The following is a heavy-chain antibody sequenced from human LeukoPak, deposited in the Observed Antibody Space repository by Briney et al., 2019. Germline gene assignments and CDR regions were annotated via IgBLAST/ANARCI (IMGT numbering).Heavy chain of an antibody. CDR1: GGSISSGGYY. D-gene: IGHD3-22*01. J-gene: IGHJ3*02. Sequence: SETLSLTRIVSGGSISSGGYYWSWIRQLPGKGLEWIGYIYYNGNIYYNPSLKSRVSISLDTSKNQFSLKLSSVTAADTAVYYCASWLSDSSGYLPGAFDIWGQGTMVTVSS. CDR3: ASWLSDSSGYLPGAFDI. V-gene: IGHV4-31*03. CDR2: IYYNGNI.